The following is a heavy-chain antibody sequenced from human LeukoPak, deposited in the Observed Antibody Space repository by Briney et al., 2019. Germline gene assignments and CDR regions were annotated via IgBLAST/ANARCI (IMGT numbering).Heavy chain of an antibody. CDR2: INPDSGGT. Sequence: ASVMVSCKAAGNIVTGYCVDRVRQAPGQWLEWMGRINPDSGGTNYAQNVQGRVTMTRDTSISTAYMELSRLRSDDTAVYYCARVSGSPSWGQGTLVTVSS. V-gene: IGHV1-2*06. J-gene: IGHJ4*02. D-gene: IGHD1-26*01. CDR1: GNIVTGYC. CDR3: ARVSGSPS.